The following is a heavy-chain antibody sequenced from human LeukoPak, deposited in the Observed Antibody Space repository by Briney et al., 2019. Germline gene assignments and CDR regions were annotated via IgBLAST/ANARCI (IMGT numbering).Heavy chain of an antibody. CDR2: IYASGAT. D-gene: IGHD2-15*01. J-gene: IGHJ5*02. CDR3: ARHSSVVRGWFDP. V-gene: IGHV4-4*09. Sequence: SETLSLTCTVSGGSISSYYWSWIRQSPGKGLEGVGYIYASGATNYNASLKSRVTISVDTSKNQFSLTLSSVTAADTAVYYCARHSSVVRGWFDPWGQGTLVTVSS. CDR1: GGSISSYY.